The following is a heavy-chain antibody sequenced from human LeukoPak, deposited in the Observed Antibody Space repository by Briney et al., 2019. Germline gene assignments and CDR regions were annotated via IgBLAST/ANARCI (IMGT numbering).Heavy chain of an antibody. J-gene: IGHJ4*02. Sequence: GGSLRLSGAGSGFTFSSYSMNWVRQAPGKGLEWGSCISSSSSYIDYADSVKGRFTISRDNAKNTLYLQMNSLTAEDTAVYYCARDFYFAYWGQGTLVTVSS. CDR3: ARDFYFAY. V-gene: IGHV3-21*01. CDR1: GFTFSSYS. CDR2: ISSSSSYI.